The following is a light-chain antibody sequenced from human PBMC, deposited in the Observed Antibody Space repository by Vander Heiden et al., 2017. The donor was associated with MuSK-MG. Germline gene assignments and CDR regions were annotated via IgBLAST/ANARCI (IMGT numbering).Light chain of an antibody. Sequence: EIVLTQSPATLSVSPGERATISCRASQRVSSNLAWYQQKPDQAPRILIYGGYSGYGKEFTLTISSRQSEDFAVYYCQQYNNWPPFTFGHGTKVDIK. CDR1: QRVSSN. CDR3: QQYNNWPPFT. J-gene: IGKJ3*01. V-gene: IGKV3-15*01. CDR2: GG.